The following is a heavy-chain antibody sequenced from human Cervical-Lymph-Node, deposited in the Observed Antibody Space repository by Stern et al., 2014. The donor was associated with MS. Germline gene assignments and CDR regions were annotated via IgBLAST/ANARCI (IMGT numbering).Heavy chain of an antibody. Sequence: QLVQSGAEVKKPGASVKVSCTASGYTFTGFFLHWGRQAPGQGLEWVGGIHPNTGGTKSAQKFQGWVPLTRDTSINPVYMELNRLKSDDTAVFYCARGFPFFDNWGQGTLVTVSS. CDR1: GYTFTGFF. CDR3: ARGFPFFDN. J-gene: IGHJ4*02. D-gene: IGHD3-3*01. V-gene: IGHV1-2*04. CDR2: IHPNTGGT.